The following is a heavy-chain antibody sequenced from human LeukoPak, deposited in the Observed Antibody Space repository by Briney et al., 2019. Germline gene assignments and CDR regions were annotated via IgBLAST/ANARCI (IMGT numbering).Heavy chain of an antibody. D-gene: IGHD5-12*01. CDR3: ARGGEDSGYDLFDY. Sequence: PSETLSLTCAVYGGSFSGYYWSWIRQPPSKGLEWIGEINHSGSTNYNPSLKSRVTISVDTSKNQFSLKLSSVTAADTAVYYCARGGEDSGYDLFDYWGQGTLVTVSS. CDR1: GGSFSGYY. J-gene: IGHJ4*02. V-gene: IGHV4-34*01. CDR2: INHSGST.